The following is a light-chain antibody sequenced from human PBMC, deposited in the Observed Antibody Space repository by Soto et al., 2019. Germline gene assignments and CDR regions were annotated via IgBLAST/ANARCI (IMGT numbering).Light chain of an antibody. Sequence: EIELTQSPATLSSSPGERATLSCRTSQSVSRYLAWYQQKPGQAPSLLIYDSTDVATGLPARFSGSGSGTDFTLTINSLEPEDFAVYYCQQRNSCPLTFGGGTTVEIK. V-gene: IGKV3-11*01. CDR2: DST. J-gene: IGKJ4*01. CDR1: QSVSRY. CDR3: QQRNSCPLT.